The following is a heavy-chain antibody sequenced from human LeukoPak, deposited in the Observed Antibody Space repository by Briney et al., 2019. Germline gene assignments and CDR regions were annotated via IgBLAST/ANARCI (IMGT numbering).Heavy chain of an antibody. Sequence: ASVKVSCKASGYTFTSYDINWVRQATGQGLGWMGWMNPNSGNTGYAQKFQGRVTMTRNTSISTAYMELSSLRSEDTAVYYCARAYDSSGYLYYYYGMDVWGQGTTVTVSS. CDR1: GYTFTSYD. J-gene: IGHJ6*02. CDR2: MNPNSGNT. V-gene: IGHV1-8*01. CDR3: ARAYDSSGYLYYYYGMDV. D-gene: IGHD3-22*01.